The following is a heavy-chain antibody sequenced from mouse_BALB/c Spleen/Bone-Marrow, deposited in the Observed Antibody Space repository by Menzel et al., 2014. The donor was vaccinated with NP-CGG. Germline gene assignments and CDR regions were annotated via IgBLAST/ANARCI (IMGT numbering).Heavy chain of an antibody. CDR3: ARSYYGRAMDY. Sequence: DLVKPGASVKLSCKASGYTFTSYWINWIKQGPGQGLEWIGRIAPGSGSTYYDEMFKGKATLTVDTSSSTAYIQLSNLSSEDSAVYFCARSYYGRAMDYWGQGTSVTVSS. J-gene: IGHJ4*01. D-gene: IGHD1-1*01. V-gene: IGHV1S41*01. CDR2: IAPGSGST. CDR1: GYTFTSYW.